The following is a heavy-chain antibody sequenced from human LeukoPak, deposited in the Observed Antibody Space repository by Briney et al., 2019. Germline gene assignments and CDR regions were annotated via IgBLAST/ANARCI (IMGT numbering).Heavy chain of an antibody. J-gene: IGHJ4*02. V-gene: IGHV3-11*04. Sequence: SGGSLRLSCAASGFTFSDSYMTWIRQAPGKGLELLSYISGSASDVNYIDSVRGRFTISRDNAKNSLYLQMNSLRAEDTAVYYCARPPSSGYYYVGDYWGQGTLVTVSS. CDR2: ISGSASDV. CDR1: GFTFSDSY. D-gene: IGHD3-22*01. CDR3: ARPPSSGYYYVGDY.